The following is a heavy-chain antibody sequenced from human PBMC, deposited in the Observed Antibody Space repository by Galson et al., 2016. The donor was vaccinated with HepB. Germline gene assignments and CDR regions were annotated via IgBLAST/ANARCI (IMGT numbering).Heavy chain of an antibody. CDR2: ISSSRSYI. CDR1: GFTFSSYS. D-gene: IGHD3-10*01. V-gene: IGHV3-21*01. Sequence: SLRLSCAASGFTFSSYSMNWVRQAPGTGLQWVSSISSSRSYIYSADSVKGRFTLSRDNAKNTLYLQMNSLRAEDTAVYYCAGRPITMVRGVIINYWYFDLWGRGTLVTVSS. J-gene: IGHJ2*01. CDR3: AGRPITMVRGVIINYWYFDL.